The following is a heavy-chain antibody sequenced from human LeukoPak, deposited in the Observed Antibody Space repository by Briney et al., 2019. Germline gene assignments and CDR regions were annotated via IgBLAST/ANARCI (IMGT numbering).Heavy chain of an antibody. J-gene: IGHJ5*01. CDR3: ARVGLRGSGTHHDWFDS. V-gene: IGHV1-8*01. CDR2: MSPNSGDT. D-gene: IGHD3-10*01. Sequence: GASVKVSCKASGYTFTSSDINWVRQAAGEGGEGMGWMSPNSGDTVYARKFQGRVTISRETSINTAYMELSSLRSEDTAVYYCARVGLRGSGTHHDWFDSWGQGTLITVSS. CDR1: GYTFTSSD.